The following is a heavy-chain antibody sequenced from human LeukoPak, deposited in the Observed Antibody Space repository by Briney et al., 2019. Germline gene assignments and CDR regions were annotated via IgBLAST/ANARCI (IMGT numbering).Heavy chain of an antibody. V-gene: IGHV3-21*01. J-gene: IGHJ2*01. CDR1: GFTISSYE. CDR2: ISSSSTYI. Sequence: PGGSLRLSCAASGFTISSYEMNWVRQAPGKGLEWVSSISSSSTYIYYADSVKGRFTISRDNTKKSLFLQMNSLRAEDTAVYYCARVEGHCSGGSCYNYYFDLWGRGTLVTVSS. CDR3: ARVEGHCSGGSCYNYYFDL. D-gene: IGHD2-15*01.